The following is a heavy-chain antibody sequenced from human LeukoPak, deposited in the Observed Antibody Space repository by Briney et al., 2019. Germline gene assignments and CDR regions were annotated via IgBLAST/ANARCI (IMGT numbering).Heavy chain of an antibody. CDR3: ASRALECGENCHFDY. CDR1: GFTLRSFG. V-gene: IGHV3-23*01. J-gene: IGHJ4*02. CDR2: IGGGGGGT. Sequence: GGSLRLSCAASGFTLRSFGINWVRQAPEKGLEWVAGIGGGGGGTSYANSVKGRFSISRDNSKNTLYLQMDSLRAEDTAVHYCASRALECGENCHFDYWGQGTLVTVSS. D-gene: IGHD2-21*01.